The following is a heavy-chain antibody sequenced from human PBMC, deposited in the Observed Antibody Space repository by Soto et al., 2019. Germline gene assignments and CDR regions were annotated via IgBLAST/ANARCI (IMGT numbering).Heavy chain of an antibody. CDR2: ISAYNGNT. CDR3: ARAMGIAARPDAYYYYGMDV. V-gene: IGHV1-18*01. CDR1: GYTFTSYG. D-gene: IGHD6-6*01. Sequence: GASVKVSCKASGYTFTSYGISWVRQAPGQGLEWMGWISAYNGNTNYAQKLQGRVTMTIDTSTSTAYMELRSLRSDDTAVYYCARAMGIAARPDAYYYYGMDVWGQGTTVTVSS. J-gene: IGHJ6*02.